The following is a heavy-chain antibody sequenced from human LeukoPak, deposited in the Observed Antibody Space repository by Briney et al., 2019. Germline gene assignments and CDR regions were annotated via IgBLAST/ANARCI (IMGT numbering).Heavy chain of an antibody. Sequence: ASVKVSCKASGYTFTGYYMHWVRQAPGQGLEWMGRINPNSGGTNYAQKFQGRVTMTRDTSISTAYMELSRLRSDDTAVYYCASSSSWYMYYYYYMDVWGKGTTVTVSS. CDR3: ASSSSWYMYYYYYMDV. CDR1: GYTFTGYY. D-gene: IGHD6-13*01. CDR2: INPNSGGT. V-gene: IGHV1-2*06. J-gene: IGHJ6*03.